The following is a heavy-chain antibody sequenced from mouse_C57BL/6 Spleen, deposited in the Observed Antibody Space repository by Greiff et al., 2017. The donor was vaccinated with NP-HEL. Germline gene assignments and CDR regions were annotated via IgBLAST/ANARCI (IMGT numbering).Heavy chain of an antibody. J-gene: IGHJ4*01. CDR2: ISNGGGST. Sequence: EVKLVESGGGLVQPGGSLKLSCAASGFTFSDYYMYWVRQTPEKRLEWVAYISNGGGSTYYPDTVKGRFTISRDNAKNTLYLQMSRLKSEDTAMYYCARRNYTLYAMDYWGQGTSVTVSS. CDR3: ARRNYTLYAMDY. CDR1: GFTFSDYY. D-gene: IGHD2-12*01. V-gene: IGHV5-12*01.